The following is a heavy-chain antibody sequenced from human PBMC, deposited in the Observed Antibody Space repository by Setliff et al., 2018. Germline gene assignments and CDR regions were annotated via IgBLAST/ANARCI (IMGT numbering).Heavy chain of an antibody. Sequence: ASVKVSCKASGYSFAKYALHWVRQAPGQRLEWMGWINAGNGNTKCSQNFQGRVTITRDTSASTAYVELSSLRSEDTAVYHCAREVLPLVREEAFYIWGQGTMVTVSS. CDR2: INAGNGNT. V-gene: IGHV1-3*01. CDR3: AREVLPLVREEAFYI. J-gene: IGHJ3*02. CDR1: GYSFAKYA. D-gene: IGHD2-2*01.